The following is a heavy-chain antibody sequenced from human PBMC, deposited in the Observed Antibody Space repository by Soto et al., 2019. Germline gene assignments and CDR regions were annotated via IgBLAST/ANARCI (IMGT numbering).Heavy chain of an antibody. V-gene: IGHV1-18*01. CDR3: ARDRSSSSL. J-gene: IGHJ4*02. D-gene: IGHD6-6*01. CDR2: ISAYNGNT. CDR1: GYTFKTYG. Sequence: QVQLVQSGAEVKKPGASVKVSCKASGYTFKTYGISWVRQAPGQGLEWMGWISAYNGNTNYAQNFQGRVTMTTDTSTSTAYIELRSLRSDDTAVYYCARDRSSSSLWGQGTLVTVSS.